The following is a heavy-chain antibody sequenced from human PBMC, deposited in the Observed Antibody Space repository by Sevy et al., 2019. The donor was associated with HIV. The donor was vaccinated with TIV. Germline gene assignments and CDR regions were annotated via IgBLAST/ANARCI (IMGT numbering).Heavy chain of an antibody. CDR1: GVSISGGAYY. V-gene: IGHV4-39*01. CDR2: ISYTGST. Sequence: SETLSLTCTVSGVSISGGAYYWGWIRQPPGKGLEWIGSISYTGSTYYNPSLKSRVTISVDTSTNQFSLKLSSVTAADTAVYYCARRGDNNWFDPWGQVTLVTVSS. J-gene: IGHJ5*02. D-gene: IGHD2-15*01. CDR3: ARRGDNNWFDP.